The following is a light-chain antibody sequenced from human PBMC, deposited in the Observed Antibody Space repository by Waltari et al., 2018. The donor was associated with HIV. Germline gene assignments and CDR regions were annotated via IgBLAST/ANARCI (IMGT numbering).Light chain of an antibody. Sequence: QSALTQPRSLSGSPGQSVTISCTRTSRVVGCHDYVFWFQQHPGKAPKLLVYDVTKRPSGVPNRFSGSKSGSTASLTISGLQAEDQGDYYCCSYAGGSTLFGGGTKLTVL. J-gene: IGLJ2*01. CDR3: CSYAGGSTL. CDR1: SRVVGCHDY. CDR2: DVT. V-gene: IGLV2-11*01.